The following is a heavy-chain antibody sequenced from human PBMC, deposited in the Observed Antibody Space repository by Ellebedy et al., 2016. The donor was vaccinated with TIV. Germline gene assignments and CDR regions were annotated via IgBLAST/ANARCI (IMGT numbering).Heavy chain of an antibody. D-gene: IGHD3-10*01. CDR1: GYTFTRYG. J-gene: IGHJ2*01. CDR3: ARSRLGGGHWYFDF. Sequence: ASVKVSXKVSGYTFTRYGMSWVRQAPGQGLEWMGWIAVYNGHTKYAQKFQDRDVMTTETATSTVYMELRSVRSDDTAVYYCARSRLGGGHWYFDFWGRGTLVTVSS. V-gene: IGHV1-18*01. CDR2: IAVYNGHT.